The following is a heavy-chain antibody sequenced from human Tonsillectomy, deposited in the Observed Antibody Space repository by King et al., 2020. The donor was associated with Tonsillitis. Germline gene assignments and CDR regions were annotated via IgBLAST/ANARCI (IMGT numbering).Heavy chain of an antibody. CDR3: ARDTSSGSYITFDI. CDR2: ISSSSTYT. D-gene: IGHD1-26*01. CDR1: GFTFSDYY. J-gene: IGHJ3*02. Sequence: VQLVESGGGLVKPGGSLRLSCVASGFTFSDYYMSWIRQAPGKGLEWVSYISSSSTYTTYADSVRGRFTISRDNAKNSLYLQMNTLRAGDTAVYYCARDTSSGSYITFDIWGQGTVVTVSS. V-gene: IGHV3-11*05.